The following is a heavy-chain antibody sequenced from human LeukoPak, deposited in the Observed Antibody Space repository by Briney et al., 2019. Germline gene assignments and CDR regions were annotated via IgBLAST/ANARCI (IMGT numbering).Heavy chain of an antibody. V-gene: IGHV1-69*16. Sequence: GASVKVSCKASGGIYRRYSITWVRQAPGQGLECMGGIVPPLGTANYAQKFQGRVTITTDESTNTAYMELTSLTSEDAAVYYCTTYGSNIAEYFEHWGQGTLVSVSS. CDR1: GGIYRRYS. D-gene: IGHD4-23*01. CDR3: TTYGSNIAEYFEH. CDR2: IVPPLGTA. J-gene: IGHJ1*01.